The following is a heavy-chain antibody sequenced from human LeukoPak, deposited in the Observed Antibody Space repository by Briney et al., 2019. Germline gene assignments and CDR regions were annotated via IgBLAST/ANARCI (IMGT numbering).Heavy chain of an antibody. CDR3: ARGISSDYYGSGIPFDY. J-gene: IGHJ4*02. D-gene: IGHD3-10*01. CDR1: GFTFSDYY. CDR2: ISSSGSTI. Sequence: GGSLRLSRAASGFTFSDYYMSWIRQAPGKGQEWGSYISSSGSTIYYADSVKGRFTISSDNAKNSLYLQMNSLRAEDTAVYYCARGISSDYYGSGIPFDYWGQGTLVTVSS. V-gene: IGHV3-11*01.